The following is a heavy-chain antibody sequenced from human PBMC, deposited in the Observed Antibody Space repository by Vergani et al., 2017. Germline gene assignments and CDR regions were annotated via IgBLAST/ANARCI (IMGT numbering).Heavy chain of an antibody. CDR2: INWNGGST. J-gene: IGHJ4*02. V-gene: IGHV3-20*04. CDR3: ARERNAYYDFWSGYSTQYYFDY. Sequence: EVQLVESGGGVVRPGGSLRLSCAASGYTFDDYGMSWVRQAPGKGLEWVAGINWNGGSTGYADSVKGRFTISRDNAKNSLYLQMNSLRVEDTALYYCARERNAYYDFWSGYSTQYYFDYWGQGTLVTVSS. D-gene: IGHD3-3*01. CDR1: GYTFDDYG.